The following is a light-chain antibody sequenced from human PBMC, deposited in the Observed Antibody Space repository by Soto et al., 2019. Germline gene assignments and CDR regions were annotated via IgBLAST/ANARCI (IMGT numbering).Light chain of an antibody. J-gene: IGLJ1*01. CDR1: SSNIGSNY. V-gene: IGLV1-47*01. CDR3: AAWDDSLGGFYV. CDR2: RNN. Sequence: QSALTQPASASGTPGQRVTISCSGSSSNIGSNYVYWYQQLPGTAPTNLLYRNNQRPSGVPDRFSGSKSGTSASLVISGLRSEDEAEYYCAAWDDSLGGFYVFGTGSKVTVL.